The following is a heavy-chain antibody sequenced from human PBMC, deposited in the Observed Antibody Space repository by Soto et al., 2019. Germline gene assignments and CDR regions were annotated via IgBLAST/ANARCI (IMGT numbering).Heavy chain of an antibody. D-gene: IGHD6-25*01. V-gene: IGHV3-23*01. CDR1: GFTFSSYA. Sequence: GGSLRLSCAASGFTFSSYAMSWVRQAPGKGLEWVSGISGSGSDTNYADSVKGRFTISRDNSKNMLFVQVNSLRAEDTAVYYCARGHANDDNSGYYGYWGQGIMVTVSS. J-gene: IGHJ4*02. CDR3: ARGHANDDNSGYYGY. CDR2: ISGSGSDT.